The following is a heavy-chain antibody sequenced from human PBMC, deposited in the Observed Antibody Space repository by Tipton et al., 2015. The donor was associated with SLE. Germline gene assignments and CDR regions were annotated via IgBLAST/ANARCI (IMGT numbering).Heavy chain of an antibody. J-gene: IGHJ2*01. D-gene: IGHD3-10*01. Sequence: TLSLTCTVSGGSISSGGYYWSWFRQPPGKGLEWIGYIYYSGSTNYNPSLKSRVTMSVDTSKNQFSLKLSSVTAADTAVYYCARAGVMVQGVMRYFDLWGRGTLVTVSS. CDR1: GGSISSGGYY. CDR2: IYYSGST. V-gene: IGHV4-61*08. CDR3: ARAGVMVQGVMRYFDL.